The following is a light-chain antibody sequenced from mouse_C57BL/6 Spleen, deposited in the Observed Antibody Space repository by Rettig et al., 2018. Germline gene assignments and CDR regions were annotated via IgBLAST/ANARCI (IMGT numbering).Light chain of an antibody. CDR2: DTS. J-gene: IGKJ5*01. V-gene: IGKV4-55*01. CDR1: SSVSY. CDR3: HQWSSYPLT. Sequence: QIVLTQSPAILSASPGEKVTMTCSASSSVSYMYWYQQKPGSSPRLLIFDTSNLASGVPVRFSGSGSGPSYSLTISRMEAEDAATYYCHQWSSYPLTFGAGTKLELK.